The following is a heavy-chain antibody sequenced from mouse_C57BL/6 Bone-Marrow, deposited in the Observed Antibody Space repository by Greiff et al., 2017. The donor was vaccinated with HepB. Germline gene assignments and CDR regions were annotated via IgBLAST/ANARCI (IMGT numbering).Heavy chain of an antibody. D-gene: IGHD1-1*01. CDR3: ARRHYGSSPFDY. CDR2: ISSGGSYT. V-gene: IGHV5-6*02. Sequence: EVKVVESGGDLVKPGGSLKLSCAASGFTFSSYGMSWVRQTPDKRLEWVATISSGGSYTYYPDSVKGRFTISRDNAKNTLYLQMSSLKSEDTAMYYCARRHYGSSPFDYWGQGTTLTVSS. CDR1: GFTFSSYG. J-gene: IGHJ2*01.